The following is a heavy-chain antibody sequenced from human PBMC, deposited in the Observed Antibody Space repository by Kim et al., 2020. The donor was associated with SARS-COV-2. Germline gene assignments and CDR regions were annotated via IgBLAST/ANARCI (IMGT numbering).Heavy chain of an antibody. D-gene: IGHD5-12*01. CDR2: T. CDR3: ARDRWLQLGFDF. J-gene: IGHJ4*01. V-gene: IGHV1-3*01. Sequence: TNYAKKFQGRVTITRDTSANTVYMEVSSLKSEDTALYFCARDRWLQLGFDFWGQGAQVTVSS.